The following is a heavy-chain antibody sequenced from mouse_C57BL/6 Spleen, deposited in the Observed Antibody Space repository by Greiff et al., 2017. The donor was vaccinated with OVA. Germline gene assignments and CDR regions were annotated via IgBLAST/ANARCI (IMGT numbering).Heavy chain of an antibody. CDR2: INPGSGGT. D-gene: IGHD2-5*01. J-gene: IGHJ3*01. V-gene: IGHV1-54*01. CDR3: SVSNYEAWFAY. CDR1: GYAFTNYL. Sequence: QVQLQQSGAELVRPGTSVKVSCKASGYAFTNYLIEWVKQRPGQGLEWIGVINPGSGGTNYNEKFKGKATLTADKSSSTAYMHLSSLTSEDSAVYFCSVSNYEAWFAYWGQGTLVTVSA.